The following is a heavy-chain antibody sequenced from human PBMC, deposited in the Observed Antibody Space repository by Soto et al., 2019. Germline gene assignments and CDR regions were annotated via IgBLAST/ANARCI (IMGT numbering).Heavy chain of an antibody. Sequence: VGSLRLSCAASRFTFSSYAMSWVRQAPGKGLEWVSAISGSGGSTYYADSVKGRFTISRDNSKNTLYLQMNSLRAEDTAVYYCAKDSGYDFWSGYYTGEDYYYGMDVWGQGTTVTVSS. CDR1: RFTFSSYA. CDR2: ISGSGGST. J-gene: IGHJ6*02. CDR3: AKDSGYDFWSGYYTGEDYYYGMDV. V-gene: IGHV3-23*01. D-gene: IGHD3-3*01.